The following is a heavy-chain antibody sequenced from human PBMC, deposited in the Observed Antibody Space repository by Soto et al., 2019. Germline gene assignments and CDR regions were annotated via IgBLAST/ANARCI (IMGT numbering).Heavy chain of an antibody. Sequence: QVQLQQWGAGPLRPLETLSLTCGVSGGSFSGHYWAWIRQSPGKGLEWIGEINDRGSINYNPSLKSRVSISVETSKKHYSLNLRSVTAADTAVYYCARESHDILTGPPWVWYFDLWGRGTLVTVSS. CDR3: ARESHDILTGPPWVWYFDL. V-gene: IGHV4-34*01. D-gene: IGHD3-9*01. CDR2: INDRGSI. J-gene: IGHJ2*01. CDR1: GGSFSGHY.